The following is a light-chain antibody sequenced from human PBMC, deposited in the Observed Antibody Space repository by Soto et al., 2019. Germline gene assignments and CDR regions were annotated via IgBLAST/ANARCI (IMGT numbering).Light chain of an antibody. CDR3: QQYGSSPSIT. V-gene: IGKV3-20*01. Sequence: EIVLTQSPGTLSLSPGERATLSCWASQSVSSIAWYQQKPGQAPRLLIYGASSRATGIPDRFSGSGSGTDFTLTISRLEPEDFAVYYCQQYGSSPSITFGQGTRLEIK. J-gene: IGKJ5*01. CDR1: QSVSS. CDR2: GAS.